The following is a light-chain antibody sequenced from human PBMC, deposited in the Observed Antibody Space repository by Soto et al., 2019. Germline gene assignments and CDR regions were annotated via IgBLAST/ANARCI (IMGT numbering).Light chain of an antibody. CDR3: SSYTSSTHVV. V-gene: IGLV2-14*01. CDR2: EVS. CDR1: SSDVGGYNY. J-gene: IGLJ2*01. Sequence: QYALTQPASVSGSPGQSITISCTGTSSDVGGYNYVSWYQQHPGKAPKLMIYEVSNRPSGVSNRFSGSKSGNTASLTISGLQAEDEADYYCSSYTSSTHVVFGGGTKLTVL.